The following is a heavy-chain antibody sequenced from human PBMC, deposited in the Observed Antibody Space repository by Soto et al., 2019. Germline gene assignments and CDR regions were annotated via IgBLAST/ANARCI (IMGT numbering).Heavy chain of an antibody. CDR3: ASHYYDSSGYYPNWFDP. J-gene: IGHJ5*02. CDR1: GGTFSSYA. D-gene: IGHD3-22*01. CDR2: IIPIFGTA. Sequence: SVKVSCKXSGGTFSSYAISWVRQAPGQGLEWMGGIIPIFGTANYAQKFQGRVTITADKSTSTAYMELSSLRSEDTAVYYCASHYYDSSGYYPNWFDPWGQGTLVTVSS. V-gene: IGHV1-69*06.